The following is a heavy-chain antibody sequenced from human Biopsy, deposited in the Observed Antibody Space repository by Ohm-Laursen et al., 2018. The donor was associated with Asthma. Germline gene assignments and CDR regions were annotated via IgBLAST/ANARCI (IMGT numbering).Heavy chain of an antibody. CDR3: VRAVRNEQWLAPFDY. CDR2: VYWTGST. CDR1: GGSISSFY. D-gene: IGHD6-19*01. V-gene: IGHV4-59*01. J-gene: IGHJ4*02. Sequence: PPGTLSLTCRVYGGSISSFYWSWIRQSPEKGLEWMGYVYWTGSTNYNPSLKSRVTMSVDTSKNRMFLELTSVTAADTAIYYCVRAVRNEQWLAPFDYWGQGKPVTVS.